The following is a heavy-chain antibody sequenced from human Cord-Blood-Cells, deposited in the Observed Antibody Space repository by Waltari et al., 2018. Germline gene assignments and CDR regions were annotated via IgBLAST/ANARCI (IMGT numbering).Heavy chain of an antibody. J-gene: IGHJ4*02. Sequence: EVQLVESGGGLVQPGGSLRLSCEASGFTFSSYSMKWVRQAPGKGLEWVSYISSSSSSIYYADSVKGRFTISRDNAKNSLYLQMNSLRAEDTAVYYCARDRGGGSVDYWGQGTLVTVSS. CDR1: GFTFSSYS. V-gene: IGHV3-48*01. CDR2: ISSSSSSI. CDR3: ARDRGGGSVDY. D-gene: IGHD5-12*01.